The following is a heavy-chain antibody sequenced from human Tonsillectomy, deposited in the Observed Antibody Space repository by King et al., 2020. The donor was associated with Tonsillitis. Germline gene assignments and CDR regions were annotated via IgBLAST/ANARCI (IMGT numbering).Heavy chain of an antibody. V-gene: IGHV3-33*01. CDR2: IWYDGSKK. J-gene: IGHJ4*02. Sequence: QLVQSGGGVVQPGRSLRLSCATSGFTFSNHGMHWVRQSPGKGVEWLAAIWYDGSKKYYADYVKGRFTISRDNSKNTLSLQMNSLCAEDTAVYYCVRDPYDSKTSPFDYWGQGALVTVSS. CDR1: GFTFSNHG. CDR3: VRDPYDSKTSPFDY. D-gene: IGHD3-22*01.